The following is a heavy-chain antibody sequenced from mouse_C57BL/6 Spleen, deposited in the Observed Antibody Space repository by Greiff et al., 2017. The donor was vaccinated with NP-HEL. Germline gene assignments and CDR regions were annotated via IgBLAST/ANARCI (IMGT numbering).Heavy chain of an antibody. Sequence: QVQLKQSGPELVKPGASVKISCKASGYAFSSSWMNWVKQRPGKGLEWIGRIYPGDGDTNYNGKFKGKATLTADKSSSTAYMQLSSLTSEDSAVYFCAREDGYPFDYWGQGTTLTVSS. D-gene: IGHD2-3*01. J-gene: IGHJ2*01. V-gene: IGHV1-82*01. CDR1: GYAFSSSW. CDR2: IYPGDGDT. CDR3: AREDGYPFDY.